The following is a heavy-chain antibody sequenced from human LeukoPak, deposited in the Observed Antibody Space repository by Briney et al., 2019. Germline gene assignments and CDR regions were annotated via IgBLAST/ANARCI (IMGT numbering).Heavy chain of an antibody. D-gene: IGHD2-2*02. Sequence: SVKVSCKASGGTFSSYAISWVRQAPGQGLEWMGGIIPIFGTANYAQKFQGRVTITTDESTSTAYMELSSLRSEDMAVYYCARDRPANIVVVPAAIHAFDIWGQGTMVTVSS. CDR1: GGTFSSYA. V-gene: IGHV1-69*05. CDR2: IIPIFGTA. J-gene: IGHJ3*02. CDR3: ARDRPANIVVVPAAIHAFDI.